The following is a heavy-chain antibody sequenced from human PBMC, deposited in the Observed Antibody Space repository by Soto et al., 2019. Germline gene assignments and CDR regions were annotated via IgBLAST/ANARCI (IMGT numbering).Heavy chain of an antibody. CDR3: ARLPQEYNYYGMDV. J-gene: IGHJ6*02. CDR2: IYYSGNT. CDR1: GGSTVTGSYY. V-gene: IGHV4-39*01. D-gene: IGHD1-1*01. Sequence: PSETLSLTCTVSGGSTVTGSYYWGWIRQPPGKGLEWLGHIYYSGNTYYPPSLKSRVTISVDTSKNQFSLRLSSVTAADTAVYYCARLPQEYNYYGMDVWGQGTTVTVSS.